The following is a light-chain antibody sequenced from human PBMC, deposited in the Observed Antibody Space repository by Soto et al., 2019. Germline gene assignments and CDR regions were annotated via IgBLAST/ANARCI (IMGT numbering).Light chain of an antibody. J-gene: IGKJ1*01. CDR2: TTS. Sequence: DIQMTQSPSSLSASVGDRVTIACRASQTVSKFVNWYQQKPGKVPTLLIFTTSTLHSGVPSRFSGSGSGTEFTLTTNGLQPEDFATYYCQQTYTLPRTFAQGTKVDIK. CDR3: QQTYTLPRT. V-gene: IGKV1-39*01. CDR1: QTVSKF.